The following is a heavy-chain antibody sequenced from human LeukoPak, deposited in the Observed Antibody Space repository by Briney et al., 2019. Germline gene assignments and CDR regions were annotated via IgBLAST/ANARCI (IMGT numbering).Heavy chain of an antibody. CDR2: IIPIFGTA. V-gene: IGHV1-69*13. D-gene: IGHD3-9*01. CDR3: ARDSGYYDILTGYPLPVGYFDY. CDR1: GGTFSSYA. Sequence: SVKVSCKASGGTFSSYAISWVRQAPGQGLKWMGGIIPIFGTANYAQKFQGRVTITADESTSTAYMELSSLRSEDTAVYYCARDSGYYDILTGYPLPVGYFDYWGQGTLVTVSS. J-gene: IGHJ4*02.